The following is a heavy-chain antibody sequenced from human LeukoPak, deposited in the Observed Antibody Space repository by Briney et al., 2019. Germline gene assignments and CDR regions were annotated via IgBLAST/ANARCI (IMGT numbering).Heavy chain of an antibody. D-gene: IGHD6-19*01. CDR2: INSDGSST. J-gene: IGHJ4*02. V-gene: IGHV3-74*01. CDR1: GFTFSSYW. Sequence: GGSLRLSCAASGFTFSSYWMHWVRQAPGKGLVWVSRINSDGSSTSYADSVKGRFTISRDNAKNTLYLQMSSLRAEDTAVYYCARDSIAVAGYFDYWGQGTLVTVSS. CDR3: ARDSIAVAGYFDY.